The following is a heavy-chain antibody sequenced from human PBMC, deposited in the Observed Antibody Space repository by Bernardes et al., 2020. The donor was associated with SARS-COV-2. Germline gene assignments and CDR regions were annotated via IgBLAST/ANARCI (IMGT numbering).Heavy chain of an antibody. V-gene: IGHV3-30-3*01. J-gene: IGHJ1*01. CDR3: ARSSSGWYFEYFQH. D-gene: IGHD6-19*01. CDR2: ISYDGSNK. CDR1: GFTCSSYA. Sequence: GGSLRLSCAASGFTCSSYAMHWVRPAPGKGLEWVAVISYDGSNKYYADSVKGRFTISRDNSKNTLYLQMNSLRAEDTAVYYCARSSSGWYFEYFQHWGQGTLVTVSS.